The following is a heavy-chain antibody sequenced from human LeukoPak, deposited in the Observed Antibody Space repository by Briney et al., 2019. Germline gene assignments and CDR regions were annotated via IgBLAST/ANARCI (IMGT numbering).Heavy chain of an antibody. D-gene: IGHD6-19*01. J-gene: IGHJ1*01. CDR2: INSDGSTT. Sequence: PGGSLRLSCAASGFTFSSYWMHWVRQAPGKGLVWVSRINSDGSTTSYADSVKGRFTISRDNAKNTLYLQMNSLRAEDTAVFYCASRRGWYGQYFQHWGQGTLVTVSS. CDR1: GFTFSSYW. V-gene: IGHV3-74*01. CDR3: ASRRGWYGQYFQH.